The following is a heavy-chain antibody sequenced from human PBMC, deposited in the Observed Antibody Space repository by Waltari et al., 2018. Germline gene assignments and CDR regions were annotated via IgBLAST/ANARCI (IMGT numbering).Heavy chain of an antibody. V-gene: IGHV4-38-2*02. Sequence: QVQLQESGPGLVKPSETLSRTCTVSGYSISSGYSRGWLRQPPGKGLEWIGSVYHSGSTYYNPSLKSRVTISVDTSKNQFSLKLSSVTAADTAVYYCARSLTGTTGAFDIWGQGTMVTVSS. CDR2: VYHSGST. CDR3: ARSLTGTTGAFDI. J-gene: IGHJ3*02. D-gene: IGHD1-7*01. CDR1: GYSISSGYS.